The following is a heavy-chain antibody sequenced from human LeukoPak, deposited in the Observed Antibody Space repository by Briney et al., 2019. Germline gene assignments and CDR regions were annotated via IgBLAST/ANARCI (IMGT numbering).Heavy chain of an antibody. CDR3: ARDSSLGAVAAEGPFDY. CDR1: GCTFNSYA. D-gene: IGHD6-19*01. Sequence: SVKVSCKASGCTFNSYAISWVRQAPGQGLEWMGGIIPIFGTTNYARKFRGRVTLTADKSTRTAYMELSSLRSEDTAVYYCARDSSLGAVAAEGPFDYWGQGTLVTVSS. J-gene: IGHJ4*02. CDR2: IIPIFGTT. V-gene: IGHV1-69*06.